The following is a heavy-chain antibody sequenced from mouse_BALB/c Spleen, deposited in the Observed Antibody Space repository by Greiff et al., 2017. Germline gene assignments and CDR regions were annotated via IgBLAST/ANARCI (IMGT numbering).Heavy chain of an antibody. CDR1: GYSFTSYY. J-gene: IGHJ4*01. CDR3: ASYGKALDD. Sequence: VQLQQSGPELMKPGASVKISCKASGYSFTSYYMHWVKQSHGKSLEWIGYIDPFNGGTSYNQKFKGKATLTVDKSSSTAYMHLSSLTSEDSAVYYCASYGKALDDWGQGTSVTVSS. D-gene: IGHD2-1*01. V-gene: IGHV1S135*01. CDR2: IDPFNGGT.